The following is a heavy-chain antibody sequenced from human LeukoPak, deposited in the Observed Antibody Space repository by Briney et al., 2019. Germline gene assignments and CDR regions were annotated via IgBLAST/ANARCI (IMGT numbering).Heavy chain of an antibody. J-gene: IGHJ4*02. D-gene: IGHD1-26*01. CDR1: GFTFRRFG. Sequence: PGGSLRLSCAASGFTFRRFGMSWVRQAPGKGLEWVSHISVSTTSRYYADSVMGRFTISRDNAKNSLYLQMNSLRDEDTAVYYCARGVIVGATTLDYWGQGTLVTVSS. CDR3: ARGVIVGATTLDY. CDR2: ISVSTTSR. V-gene: IGHV3-48*02.